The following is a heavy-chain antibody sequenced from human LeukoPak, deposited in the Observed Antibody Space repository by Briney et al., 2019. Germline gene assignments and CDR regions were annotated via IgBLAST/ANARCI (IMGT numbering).Heavy chain of an antibody. CDR2: IYTSGST. D-gene: IGHD6-19*01. J-gene: IGHJ6*02. V-gene: IGHV4-61*02. CDR1: GDSISSGSYY. Sequence: SETLSLTCTVSGDSISSGSYYWSWIRQPAGKGLEWIVRIYTSGSTNYNPSLKSRVTISVDTSKNQFSLKLSTVTAADTAVYYCARESEQWPYYYYGMDVWGQGTTVTVSS. CDR3: ARESEQWPYYYYGMDV.